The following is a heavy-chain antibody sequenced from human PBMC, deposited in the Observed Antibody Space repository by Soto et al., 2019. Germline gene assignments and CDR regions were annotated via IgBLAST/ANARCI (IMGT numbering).Heavy chain of an antibody. V-gene: IGHV4-59*01. D-gene: IGHD3-10*01. Sequence: SETLSLTCSVSGGSMSNYYWNWIRQSPGKGLEWIGYIYYSGTTNYNPSLKSRVTISIDTSKSQVSLNLTSVTSADTAVYYCARDQDLGYWGQGTLVTVSS. CDR1: GGSMSNYY. CDR2: IYYSGTT. J-gene: IGHJ4*02. CDR3: ARDQDLGY.